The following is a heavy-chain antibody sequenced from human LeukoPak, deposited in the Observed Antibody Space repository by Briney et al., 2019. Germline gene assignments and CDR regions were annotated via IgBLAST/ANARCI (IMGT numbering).Heavy chain of an antibody. CDR2: IWYDGSNK. CDR1: GFTYSSYG. CDR3: ARDHIVMATLDWAFDI. V-gene: IGHV3-33*01. J-gene: IGHJ3*02. D-gene: IGHD5-24*01. Sequence: PGRSLRLSCAASGFTYSSYGMHWVRQAPGKGLEWVAVIWYDGSNKYYADSVKGRFTISRDNSKNTLYLQMNSLRAEDTAVYYCARDHIVMATLDWAFDIWGQGTTVTVSS.